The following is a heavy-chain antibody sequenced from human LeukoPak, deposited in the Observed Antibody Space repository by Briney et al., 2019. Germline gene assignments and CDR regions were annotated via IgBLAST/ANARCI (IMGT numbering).Heavy chain of an antibody. CDR1: GFTFSSYW. CDR2: INNDGSGT. Sequence: PGGSLRLSCAASGFTFSSYWMHWVRQAPGKGPVWVSRINNDGSGTTYADSVKGRFTISRDDAKNTLYLQMNSLRAEDTAVYYCARDYDILTGMGYFDYWGQGTLVTVSS. D-gene: IGHD3-9*01. CDR3: ARDYDILTGMGYFDY. V-gene: IGHV3-74*01. J-gene: IGHJ4*02.